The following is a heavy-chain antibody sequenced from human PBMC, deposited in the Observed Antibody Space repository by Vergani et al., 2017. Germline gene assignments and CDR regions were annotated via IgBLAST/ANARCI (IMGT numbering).Heavy chain of an antibody. CDR2: IYYSGST. V-gene: IGHV4-59*01. Sequence: QVQLQESGPGLVKPSETLSLTCTVSGGSISSYYWSWIRQPPGKGLEWIGYIYYSGSTNYNPSLKSRVTISVDTSKNQFSLKLSSVTAADTAGYYCARARWFDPWGQGTLVTVSS. J-gene: IGHJ5*02. CDR1: GGSISSYY. CDR3: ARARWFDP.